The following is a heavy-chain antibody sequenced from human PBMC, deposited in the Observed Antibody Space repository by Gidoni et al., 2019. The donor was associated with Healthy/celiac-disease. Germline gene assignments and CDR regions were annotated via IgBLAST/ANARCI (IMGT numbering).Heavy chain of an antibody. Sequence: QVQLVESGGGLVKPGGSLRLSCAASGFTFSDYYMSWIRQAPGKGLEWVSYISSSSSYTNYADSVKGRFTISRDNAKNSLYLQMNSLRAEDTAVYYCARDLYGSEPSHWFDPWGQGTLVTVSS. V-gene: IGHV3-11*05. CDR1: GFTFSDYY. J-gene: IGHJ5*02. CDR2: ISSSSSYT. CDR3: ARDLYGSEPSHWFDP. D-gene: IGHD3-10*01.